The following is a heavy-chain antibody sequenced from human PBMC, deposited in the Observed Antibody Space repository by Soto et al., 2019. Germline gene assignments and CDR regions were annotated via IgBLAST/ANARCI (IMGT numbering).Heavy chain of an antibody. CDR1: GFTFSSYG. CDR3: AKAADSYGKTFDY. Sequence: QVQLVESGGGVVQPGRSLRLSCAASGFTFSSYGMHWVRQAPGKGLEWVAVISYDGSNKYYADSVKGRFTISRDNSKNTLYLQMNSLRAEDTAVYYCAKAADSYGKTFDYWGQGTLVTVSS. CDR2: ISYDGSNK. V-gene: IGHV3-30*18. D-gene: IGHD5-18*01. J-gene: IGHJ4*02.